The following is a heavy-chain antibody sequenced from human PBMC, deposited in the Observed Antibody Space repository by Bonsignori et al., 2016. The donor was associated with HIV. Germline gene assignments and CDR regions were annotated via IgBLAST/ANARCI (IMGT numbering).Heavy chain of an antibody. CDR1: GYTFTDYY. CDR3: ARDELYTSG. Sequence: QVQLVQSGAEVRKPGASVEVSCTTSGYTFTDYYMHWVRQAPGQGLEWIGWINPNTGASAFAQKFQGLVTMTRDTAISTAYMELARLTSDDTAVYYCARDELYTSGWG. V-gene: IGHV1-2*02. D-gene: IGHD6-19*01. CDR2: INPNTGAS. J-gene: IGHJ1*01.